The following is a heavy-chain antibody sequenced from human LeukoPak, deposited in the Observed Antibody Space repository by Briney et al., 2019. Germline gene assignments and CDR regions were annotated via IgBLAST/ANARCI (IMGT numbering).Heavy chain of an antibody. CDR3: ARQRIFGVVEN. CDR2: INHSGST. CDR1: GGSFSGYY. Sequence: SETLSLTCAVYGGSFSGYYWSWIRQPPGKGLGWIGEINHSGSTNYNPSLKSRVTISVDTSKNQFSLKLSSVTAADTAVYYCARQRIFGVVENWGQGTLVTVSS. D-gene: IGHD3-3*01. J-gene: IGHJ4*02. V-gene: IGHV4-34*01.